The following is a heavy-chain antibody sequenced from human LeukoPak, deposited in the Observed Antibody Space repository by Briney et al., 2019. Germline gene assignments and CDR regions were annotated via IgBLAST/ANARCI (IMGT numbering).Heavy chain of an antibody. CDR3: ARHPILLWFGESLYYFDY. CDR1: GFTFSSYSMN. CDR2: IYYSGST. V-gene: IGHV4-39*01. Sequence: GSLRLSCAASGFTFSSYSMNWVRQPPGKGLEWIGSIYYSGSTYYNPSLKSRVTISVDTSKNQFSLKLSSVTAADTAVYYCARHPILLWFGESLYYFDYWGQGTLVTVSS. J-gene: IGHJ4*02. D-gene: IGHD3-10*01.